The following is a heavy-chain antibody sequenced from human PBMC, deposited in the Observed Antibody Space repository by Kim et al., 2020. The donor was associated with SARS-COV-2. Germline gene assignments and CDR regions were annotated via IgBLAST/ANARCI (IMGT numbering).Heavy chain of an antibody. Sequence: SVKVSCKASGGTFSSYAISWVRQAPGQGLEWMGGIIPIFGTANYAQKFQGRVTITADESTSTAYMELSSLRSEDTAVYYCARGNLGYCSSTSCYFGAFDIWGQGTMVTVSS. V-gene: IGHV1-69*13. CDR3: ARGNLGYCSSTSCYFGAFDI. CDR2: IIPIFGTA. D-gene: IGHD2-2*01. CDR1: GGTFSSYA. J-gene: IGHJ3*02.